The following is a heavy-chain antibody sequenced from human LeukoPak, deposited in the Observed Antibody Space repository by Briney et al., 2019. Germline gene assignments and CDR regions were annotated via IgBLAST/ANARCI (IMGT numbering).Heavy chain of an antibody. D-gene: IGHD6-19*01. J-gene: IGHJ3*02. CDR1: GGSISSGDYY. Sequence: PSETLSLTCTVSGGSISSGDYYWSWIRQPPGKGLEWIGYIYYSGSTYYNPSLKSRVTISVDTSKNQFSLKLSSVTAADTAVYYCAREAGSSGWYGKDAFDIWGQGTMVTVSS. V-gene: IGHV4-30-4*01. CDR3: AREAGSSGWYGKDAFDI. CDR2: IYYSGST.